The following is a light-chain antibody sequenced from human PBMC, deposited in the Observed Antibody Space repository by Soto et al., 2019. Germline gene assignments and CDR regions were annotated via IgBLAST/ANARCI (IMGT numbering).Light chain of an antibody. CDR3: RQYGSSPSYT. CDR1: QSLSSY. V-gene: IGKV3-20*01. Sequence: EIGLPQSPGTLSLSPGERATFSCRASQSLSSYLAWYQQKPGQAPRLLIYGASSRATGIPDRFSGSGSGTDFTLTISRLEPEDFAVYYCRQYGSSPSYTFGQGTKLEIK. J-gene: IGKJ2*01. CDR2: GAS.